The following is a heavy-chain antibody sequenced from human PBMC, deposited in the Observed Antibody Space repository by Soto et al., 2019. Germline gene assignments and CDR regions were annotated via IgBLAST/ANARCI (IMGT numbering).Heavy chain of an antibody. J-gene: IGHJ6*02. CDR3: ARDPGYDFWSGYYILNPASYYYGMDV. D-gene: IGHD3-3*01. CDR1: GYTFTSYG. Sequence: GASVKVCCKASGYTFTSYGISWVRQAPGQGLEWMGWISAYNGNTNYAQKLQGRVTMTTDTSTSTAYMELRSLRSDDTAVYYCARDPGYDFWSGYYILNPASYYYGMDVWGQGTTVTVSS. V-gene: IGHV1-18*01. CDR2: ISAYNGNT.